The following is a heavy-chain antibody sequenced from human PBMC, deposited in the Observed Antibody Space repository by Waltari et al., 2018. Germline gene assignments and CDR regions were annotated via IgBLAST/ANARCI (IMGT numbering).Heavy chain of an antibody. CDR2: ISWNSGSI. CDR1: GFTFDDYA. D-gene: IGHD3-10*01. J-gene: IGHJ6*02. Sequence: EVQLVESGGGLVQPGRSLRLSCAASGFTFDDYAMHWVRQAPGKGLEWASGISWNSGSIGYADSVKGRFTISRDNAKNSLYLQMNSLRAEDTALYYCAKDRGRGSGDGMDVWGQGTTVTVSS. V-gene: IGHV3-9*01. CDR3: AKDRGRGSGDGMDV.